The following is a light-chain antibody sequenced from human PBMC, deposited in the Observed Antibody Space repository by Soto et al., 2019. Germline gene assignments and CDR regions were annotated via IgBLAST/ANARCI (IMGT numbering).Light chain of an antibody. Sequence: QSVLTQPPSASGTPGQRVTISCSGSSSNIGSHYVYWYQQLPGTAPKLLIYRNNQRPSGVPGRVSGSKSGTSASLAISGLRSEDEADYYCAAWDDSLSGGVFGTGTKLTVL. CDR1: SSNIGSHY. CDR2: RNN. V-gene: IGLV1-47*01. CDR3: AAWDDSLSGGV. J-gene: IGLJ1*01.